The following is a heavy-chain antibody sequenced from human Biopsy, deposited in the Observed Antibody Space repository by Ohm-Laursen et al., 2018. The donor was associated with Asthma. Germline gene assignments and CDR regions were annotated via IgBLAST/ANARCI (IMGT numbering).Heavy chain of an antibody. J-gene: IGHJ4*02. CDR2: THYSGST. CDR1: GASIRGSGSY. CDR3: ASPVNRAFGGYEWAAVFDY. V-gene: IGHV4-39*01. Sequence: PGTLSLTCTVSGASIRGSGSYWAWIRQAPGKGPEWIGTTHYSGSTFYKPSLRSRVTMSLDTSTNKFSLRLGSVTATDTAVYYCASPVNRAFGGYEWAAVFDYWGQGILVTVSS. D-gene: IGHD5-12*01.